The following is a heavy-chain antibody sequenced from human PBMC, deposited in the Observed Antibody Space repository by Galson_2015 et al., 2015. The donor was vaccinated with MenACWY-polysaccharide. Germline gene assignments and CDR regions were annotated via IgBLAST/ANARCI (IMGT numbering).Heavy chain of an antibody. V-gene: IGHV3-21*01. CDR1: GFTLSTYS. J-gene: IGHJ4*02. D-gene: IGHD3-10*01. Sequence: SLRLSCAGSGFTLSTYSRTWVRQAPGKGLEWVSFISPDGSDIDYAASLKGRFTISRDNAKVYLEVNSLRAEDTAVYCCARDIRRKYYGSGSHGYFDSWGQGTLVTVSS. CDR3: ARDIRRKYYGSGSHGYFDS. CDR2: ISPDGSDI.